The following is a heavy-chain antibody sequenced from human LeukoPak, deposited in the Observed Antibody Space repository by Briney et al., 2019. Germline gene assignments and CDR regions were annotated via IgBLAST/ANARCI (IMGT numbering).Heavy chain of an antibody. D-gene: IGHD2-2*01. CDR1: GGSFSGYY. CDR2: INHSGST. Sequence: SETLSLTCAVYGGSFSGYYWSWIRQPPGKGLEWIGEINHSGSTNYNPSLKSRVTISVGTSKNQFSLKLSSVTAADTAVYYCARGPGYCSSTSCYDFFLGWFDPWGQGTLVTVSS. J-gene: IGHJ5*02. CDR3: ARGPGYCSSTSCYDFFLGWFDP. V-gene: IGHV4-34*01.